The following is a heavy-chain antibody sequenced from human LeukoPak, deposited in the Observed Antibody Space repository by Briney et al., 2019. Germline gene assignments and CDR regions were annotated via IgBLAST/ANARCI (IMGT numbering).Heavy chain of an antibody. D-gene: IGHD2-15*01. CDR2: IYYSAST. CDR1: GGSISSYY. J-gene: IGHJ4*02. V-gene: IGHV4-59*01. CDR3: ARLGYCSGGSCYNFGWEDY. Sequence: SETLSLTCTVSGGSISSYYWSWIQQPPGKGQEWSGYIYYSASTNYNPSLKSRVTISVDTSKNQFSLKLSSVTAADTAVYYCARLGYCSGGSCYNFGWEDYWGQGTLVTVSS.